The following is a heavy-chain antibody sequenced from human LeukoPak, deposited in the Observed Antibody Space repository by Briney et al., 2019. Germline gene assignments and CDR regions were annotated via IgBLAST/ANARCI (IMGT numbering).Heavy chain of an antibody. D-gene: IGHD5-24*01. CDR2: TYYRSRWGN. V-gene: IGHV6-1*01. CDR1: GDSVSNNIAT. J-gene: IGHJ4*02. Sequence: SQTLSLTCAISGDSVSNNIATWNWVRQSPSRGLEWLGRTYYRSRWGNDYAISVKSRITINPDTSRNQFSLQLNSVTPEDTAVYYCASLNRDGYNTPWYWGQGTLVTVSS. CDR3: ASLNRDGYNTPWY.